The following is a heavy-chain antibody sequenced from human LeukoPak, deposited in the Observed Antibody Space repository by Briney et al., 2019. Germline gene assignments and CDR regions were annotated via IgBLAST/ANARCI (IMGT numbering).Heavy chain of an antibody. Sequence: GASVKVSCKASGYTFTGYYMHWVRQAPGQGLEWMGWINPNSGGTNYAQKFQGRVTMTRDTSISTAYMELSRLRSDDTAVYYCARDPTVTTVTTEGGLDYWGQGTLVTVSS. CDR1: GYTFTGYY. V-gene: IGHV1-2*02. D-gene: IGHD4-17*01. J-gene: IGHJ4*02. CDR2: INPNSGGT. CDR3: ARDPTVTTVTTEGGLDY.